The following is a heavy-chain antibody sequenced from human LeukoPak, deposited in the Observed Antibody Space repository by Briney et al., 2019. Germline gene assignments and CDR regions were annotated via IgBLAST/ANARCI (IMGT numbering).Heavy chain of an antibody. D-gene: IGHD3-10*02. V-gene: IGHV4-39*01. CDR2: IYFSVST. CDR1: GGSTSSSSSY. CDR3: ASVRGVTLFDY. Sequence: SETLSLSSIVPGGSTSSSSSYSGCIRQPPGKWLEWIGSIYFSVSTYYVPSLKSRVTITIDTSKNQFSLKLSSVTAAVTAVYYCASVRGVTLFDYWGQGTLVTVSS. J-gene: IGHJ4*02.